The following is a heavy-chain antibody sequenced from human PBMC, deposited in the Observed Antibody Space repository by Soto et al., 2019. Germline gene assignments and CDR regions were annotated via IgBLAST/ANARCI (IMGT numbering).Heavy chain of an antibody. CDR3: ARAPVGLDTISYFDY. V-gene: IGHV4-30-4*01. CDR1: GDSVSSVGFH. CDR2: IYNGGST. J-gene: IGHJ4*02. D-gene: IGHD3-3*01. Sequence: SETLSLTCTVSGDSVSSVGFHWAWLRRPPGKGLEWIGYIYNGGSTYYRPSLESRMRMSLDATRNHYSLRLTSVTAADTAVYFCARAPVGLDTISYFDYWGQGKLVTVSS.